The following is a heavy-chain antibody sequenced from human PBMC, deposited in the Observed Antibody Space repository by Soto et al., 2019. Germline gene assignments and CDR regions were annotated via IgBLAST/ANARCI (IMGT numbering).Heavy chain of an antibody. V-gene: IGHV4-59*01. D-gene: IGHD5-18*01. CDR1: GGSISSYY. J-gene: IGHJ4*02. Sequence: SETLSLTCTVSGGSISSYYWSWIRQPPGKGLEWIGYIYYSGSTNYNPSLKSRVTISVDTSKNQFSLKLSSVTAADTAVYYCARDSPDSYGPEYYFDYWGQGTLVTVSS. CDR3: ARDSPDSYGPEYYFDY. CDR2: IYYSGST.